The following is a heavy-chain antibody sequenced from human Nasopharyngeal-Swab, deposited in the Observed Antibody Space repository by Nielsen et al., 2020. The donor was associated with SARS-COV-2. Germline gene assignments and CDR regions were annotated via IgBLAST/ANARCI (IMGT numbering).Heavy chain of an antibody. V-gene: IGHV1-8*01. CDR2: MNPNSGNT. CDR1: GYTFTSYA. J-gene: IGHJ6*03. Sequence: VHVPCTASGYTFTSYAINWVRQATGQGLEWMGWMNPNSGNTGYAQKFQGRVTMTRNTSISTAYMELSSLRSEDTAVYYCARGGYGDYLGYYYYMDVWGKGTTVTVSS. CDR3: ARGGYGDYLGYYYYMDV. D-gene: IGHD4-17*01.